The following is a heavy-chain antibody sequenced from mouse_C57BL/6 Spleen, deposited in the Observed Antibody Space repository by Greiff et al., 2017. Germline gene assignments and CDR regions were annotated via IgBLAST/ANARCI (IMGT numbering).Heavy chain of an antibody. Sequence: QVQLQQPGAELVKPGASVKLSCKASGYTFTSYWMQWVKQRPGQGLEWIGEIDPSDSYTNYDQKFKGKATLTVDTSSSTAYMQLSSLTSEDSAVYDCARERGPTSSFDYWGKGTTLTVSS. CDR2: IDPSDSYT. V-gene: IGHV1-50*01. CDR3: ARERGPTSSFDY. J-gene: IGHJ2*01. D-gene: IGHD4-1*02. CDR1: GYTFTSYW.